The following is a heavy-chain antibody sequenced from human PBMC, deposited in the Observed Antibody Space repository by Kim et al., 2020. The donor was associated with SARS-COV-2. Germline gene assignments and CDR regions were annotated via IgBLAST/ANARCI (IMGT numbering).Heavy chain of an antibody. J-gene: IGHJ5*02. V-gene: IGHV3-74*01. CDR3: GRGTATTGIDR. D-gene: IGHD4-4*01. CDR1: GFTFSSDW. CDR2: INKDGSTT. Sequence: GGSLRLSCSASGFTFSSDWMNWVRQAPGKGLVWVSRINKDGSTTAYADSVKGRFTISRDNAKNTLYVQMNRLRAEDTAVYYCGRGTATTGIDRWGQGTLVTVSS.